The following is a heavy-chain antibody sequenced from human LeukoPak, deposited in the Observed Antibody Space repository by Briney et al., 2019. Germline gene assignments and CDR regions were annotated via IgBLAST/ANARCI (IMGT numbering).Heavy chain of an antibody. D-gene: IGHD3-10*01. Sequence: PGGSLSLSCAASGFTVSSNYMSWVRQAPGKGLEWVSVIYSGGSTYYADSVKGRFTISRDNSKNTLYLQMNSLRAEDTAVYYCSRDRSTQYYGMDVWGQGTTVTVSS. CDR1: GFTVSSNY. CDR2: IYSGGST. V-gene: IGHV3-66*01. CDR3: SRDRSTQYYGMDV. J-gene: IGHJ6*02.